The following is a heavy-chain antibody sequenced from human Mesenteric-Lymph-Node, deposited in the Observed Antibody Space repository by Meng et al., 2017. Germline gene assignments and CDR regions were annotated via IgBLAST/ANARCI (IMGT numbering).Heavy chain of an antibody. CDR2: VNNDGSSA. J-gene: IGHJ4*02. V-gene: IGHV3-74*01. Sequence: ETLSLTCVVSGFTFSSYWMHWVRQAPGKGLVWVSRVNNDGSSAVYADSVRGRFTISRDNVENTLYLQMNSLRAEDTAVYYCARGLRGPDYWGQGTLVTVSS. D-gene: IGHD2-21*01. CDR1: GFTFSSYW. CDR3: ARGLRGPDY.